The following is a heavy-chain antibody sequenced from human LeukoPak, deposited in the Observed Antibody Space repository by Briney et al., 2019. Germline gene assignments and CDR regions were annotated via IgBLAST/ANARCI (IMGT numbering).Heavy chain of an antibody. CDR1: GGSISSYY. V-gene: IGHV4-59*01. J-gene: IGHJ4*02. CDR3: ARSRVVPAATRHFDY. Sequence: SETLSPTCTVSGGSISSYYWSWIRQPPGKGLEWIGYIYYSGSTNYNPSLKNRVTISVDTSKNQFSLKLSSVTAADTAVYYCARSRVVPAATRHFDYWGQGTLVTVSS. CDR2: IYYSGST. D-gene: IGHD2-2*01.